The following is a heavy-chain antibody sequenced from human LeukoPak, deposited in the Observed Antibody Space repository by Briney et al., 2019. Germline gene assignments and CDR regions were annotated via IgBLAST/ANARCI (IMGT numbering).Heavy chain of an antibody. D-gene: IGHD1-26*01. J-gene: IGHJ5*02. CDR3: ARGRGVAWFDP. CDR2: INSDGSNT. Sequence: GGSRGPPCEPPEFTFRNTWMHWVAQVPGKGRVWVSRINSDGSNTIYADSVKGRFTISRDNAKNTLYLQMNSLRAEDTAVYYCARGRGVAWFDPWGQGTLVTVSS. CDR1: EFTFRNTW. V-gene: IGHV3-74*01.